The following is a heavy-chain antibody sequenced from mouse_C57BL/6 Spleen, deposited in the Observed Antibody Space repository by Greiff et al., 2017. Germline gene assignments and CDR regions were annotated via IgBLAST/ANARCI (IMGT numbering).Heavy chain of an antibody. J-gene: IGHJ1*01. CDR3: AEQGVVDNWYFDV. Sequence: QVQLQQPGAELVMPGASVKLSCKASGYTFTSYWMHWVKQRPGKGLEWIGEIDPSDSYTNYNQKFKGKSTLTVDKSSSTAYMQLSRLASEDSAVYYSAEQGVVDNWYFDVWGEGTPVTVSA. CDR1: GYTFTSYW. CDR2: IDPSDSYT. D-gene: IGHD1-1*01. V-gene: IGHV1-69*01.